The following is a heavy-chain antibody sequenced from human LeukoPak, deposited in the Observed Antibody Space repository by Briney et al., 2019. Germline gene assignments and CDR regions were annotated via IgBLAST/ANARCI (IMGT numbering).Heavy chain of an antibody. V-gene: IGHV3-48*04. D-gene: IGHD3-9*01. CDR3: ARASLRYFDWSHAFDI. CDR2: ISSGGSTI. J-gene: IGHJ3*02. Sequence: GGSLRLSCAASGFTFSSYGMSWVRQAPGKGLEWVSYISSGGSTIYYADSVKGRFTISRDNAKNSLYLQMNSLRAEDTAVYYCARASLRYFDWSHAFDIWGQGTMVTVSS. CDR1: GFTFSSYG.